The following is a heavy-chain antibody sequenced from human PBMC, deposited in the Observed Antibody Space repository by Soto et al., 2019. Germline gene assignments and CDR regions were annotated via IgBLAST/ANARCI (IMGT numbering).Heavy chain of an antibody. V-gene: IGHV1-2*02. CDR2: INPYSGGT. D-gene: IGHD5-18*01. CDR1: GDSFTGYY. J-gene: IGHJ3*02. CDR3: ARRDGYSASGPFDI. Sequence: ASVKVSCKASGDSFTGYYIHWVRQAPGQGLEWMGWINPYSGGTNYAQKLQGRVTMTRDTSISTAYMDLSRLRSDDTAVYYCARRDGYSASGPFDIWGQGKMVTVSS.